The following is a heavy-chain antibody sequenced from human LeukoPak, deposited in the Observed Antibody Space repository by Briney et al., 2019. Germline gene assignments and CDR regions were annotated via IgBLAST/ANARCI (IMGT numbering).Heavy chain of an antibody. V-gene: IGHV3-23*01. CDR3: AKDSSSYAWGYMDV. CDR1: GFTFSTYA. D-gene: IGHD3-16*01. CDR2: IGGSDGRT. J-gene: IGHJ6*03. Sequence: GGSLRLSCAASGFTFSTYAMSWVRQAPGKRLEWVSLIGGSDGRTRYADSVKGRFTISRDNSKNTLYLEMNSLRAEDTAVYYCAKDSSSYAWGYMDVWGKGTTVTISS.